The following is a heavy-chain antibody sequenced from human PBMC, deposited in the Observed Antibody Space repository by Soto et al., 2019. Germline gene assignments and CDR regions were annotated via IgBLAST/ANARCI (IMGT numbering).Heavy chain of an antibody. D-gene: IGHD2-8*01. CDR1: GGSVSNSNYY. J-gene: IGHJ4*02. V-gene: IGHV4-39*01. CDR2: VYYRGRS. Sequence: ASETLSLTCTVSGGSVSNSNYYWGWIRQSPGKGLEWIGSVYYRGRSYSKSSVKSRVTISVDTSKNQFSLNLNSVTASDTAVYYCVSQRTSVLTQAYFDYWGPGALVTVSS. CDR3: VSQRTSVLTQAYFDY.